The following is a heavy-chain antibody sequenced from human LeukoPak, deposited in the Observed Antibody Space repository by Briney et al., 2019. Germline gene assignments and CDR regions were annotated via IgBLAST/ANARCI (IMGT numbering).Heavy chain of an antibody. Sequence: GGSLRLSCAASGFTFSTYNMNWVRQAPGKGLEWVSSITSSSSYIYYADSVKGRFTVSRDNAKNSLFLQMASLRAEDTGVYYCASWAGTAAGFSGPFDYWGLGTLVTVSS. CDR1: GFTFSTYN. CDR2: ITSSSSYI. J-gene: IGHJ4*02. D-gene: IGHD6-13*01. V-gene: IGHV3-21*04. CDR3: ASWAGTAAGFSGPFDY.